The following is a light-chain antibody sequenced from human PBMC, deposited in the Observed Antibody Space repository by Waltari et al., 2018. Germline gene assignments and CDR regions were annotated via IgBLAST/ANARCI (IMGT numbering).Light chain of an antibody. Sequence: EIVMTHPPATMSVSPGERATLSCRASQSVSSNLAWYQQKRGQSPRLLIYGASTRAAGIPARFSGSGSGTEFTLTISSLQSEDFAVYYCQHYNNWPHWTFGQGTKVEIK. CDR3: QHYNNWPHWT. V-gene: IGKV3-15*01. CDR1: QSVSSN. CDR2: GAS. J-gene: IGKJ1*01.